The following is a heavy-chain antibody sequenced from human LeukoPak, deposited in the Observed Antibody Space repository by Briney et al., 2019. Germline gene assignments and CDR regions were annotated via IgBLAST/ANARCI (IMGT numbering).Heavy chain of an antibody. CDR1: GYSFTSYR. CDR2: IYLGDSHT. J-gene: IGHJ4*02. Sequence: GEWRKISCKGSGYSFTSYRIGWVRHMPGKGLEWMGTIYLGDSHTCYSPSFQGQVTIPADKSNKTAYLEWRSLKASDTAMYYCAKPVLDTYGLRWGQGTLVTVRS. D-gene: IGHD5-18*01. V-gene: IGHV5-51*01. CDR3: AKPVLDTYGLR.